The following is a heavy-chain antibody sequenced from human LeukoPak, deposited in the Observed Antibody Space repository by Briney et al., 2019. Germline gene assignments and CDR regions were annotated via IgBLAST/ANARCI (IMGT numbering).Heavy chain of an antibody. V-gene: IGHV3-30*18. J-gene: IGHJ4*02. CDR1: GFTFSSYG. CDR3: AKGLRGQQPLGY. D-gene: IGHD6-13*01. CDR2: ISYDGSNK. Sequence: GGSLRLSCAASGFTFSSYGMHWVRRAPGKGLEWVAVISYDGSNKYYADSVKGRFTISRDNSKNTLYLQMNSLRAEDTAVYYCAKGLRGQQPLGYWGQGTLVTVSS.